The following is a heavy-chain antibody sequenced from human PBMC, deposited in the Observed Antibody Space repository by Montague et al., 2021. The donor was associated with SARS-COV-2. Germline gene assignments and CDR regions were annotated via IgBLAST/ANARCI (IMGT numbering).Heavy chain of an antibody. J-gene: IGHJ3*02. CDR2: SYGSGGGT. CDR3: AKSSWGVRDALDI. V-gene: IGHV3-23*05. D-gene: IGHD1-26*01. CDR1: EFTFSNSA. Sequence: SLRLSCAASEFTFSNSAMSWVRQAPGKGLEWVSASYGSGGGTYYADSVKGRFTISRDNSKNTLYLQMNSLRAEDTAVYYCAKSSWGVRDALDIWGQGTMVTVSS.